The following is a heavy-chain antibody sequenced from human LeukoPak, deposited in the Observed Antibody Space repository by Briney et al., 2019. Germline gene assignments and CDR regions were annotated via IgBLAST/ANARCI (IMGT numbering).Heavy chain of an antibody. V-gene: IGHV3-7*01. CDR3: APSIGY. CDR1: RFTFSNYW. Sequence: PGGSLRLSCVTSRFTFSNYWMSWCLQAPWKGLEWLANRKRDGSETYYVDSVRGRFTISRDNAKNSLFLQMNRLRAEDTAVYYCAPSIGYWGQGTLVTVSS. CDR2: RKRDGSET. J-gene: IGHJ4*02.